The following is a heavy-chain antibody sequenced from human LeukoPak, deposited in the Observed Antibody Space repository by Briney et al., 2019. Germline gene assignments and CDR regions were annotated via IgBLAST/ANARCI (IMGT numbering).Heavy chain of an antibody. CDR2: IYSGGST. CDR3: ARDSETETGWYYYGMDV. CDR1: GFSFSSYS. V-gene: IGHV3-53*01. Sequence: TGGSLRLSCAASGFSFSSYSMNWVRQAPGKGLEWVSVIYSGGSTYYADSVKGRFTITRDNSKNTVYLQMNSLRAEDTAVYYCARDSETETGWYYYGMDVWGQGTTVTVSS. D-gene: IGHD1-1*01. J-gene: IGHJ6*02.